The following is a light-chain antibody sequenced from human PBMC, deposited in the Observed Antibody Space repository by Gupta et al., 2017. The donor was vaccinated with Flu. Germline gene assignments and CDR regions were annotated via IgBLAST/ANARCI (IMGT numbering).Light chain of an antibody. V-gene: IGLV1-47*01. J-gene: IGLJ3*02. CDR3: AAWDDNLSGPA. CDR1: RSNIGSNY. Sequence: QSLLTQPPSVSGTPGQRVTISCAGSRSNIGSNYIYWYQQFPGTAPKVLIQRNSQRPSGVPGRFSGTKSGTSASLVISGLRSEDEAEYHCAAWDDNLSGPAFGGGTKVTVL. CDR2: RNS.